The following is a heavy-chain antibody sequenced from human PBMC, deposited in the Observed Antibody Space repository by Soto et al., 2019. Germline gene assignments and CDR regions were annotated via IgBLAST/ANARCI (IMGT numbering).Heavy chain of an antibody. CDR2: INTNTGNP. Sequence: ASVKASCKASGSALTSYAMNWVRQALGQGLEWMGWINTNTGNPTYAQGFTGRFVFSLDTSVSTAYLQICSLKAEDTAVYYCARDPMTTQEPKFDPWGQVILVTVSS. J-gene: IGHJ5*02. CDR1: GSALTSYA. V-gene: IGHV7-4-1*01. CDR3: ARDPMTTQEPKFDP. D-gene: IGHD4-17*01.